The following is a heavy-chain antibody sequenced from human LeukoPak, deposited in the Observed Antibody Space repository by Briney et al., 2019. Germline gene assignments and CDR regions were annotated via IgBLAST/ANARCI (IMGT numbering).Heavy chain of an antibody. CDR2: IKNDGSEE. Sequence: GGSLRLSCAASGFTFSRYWMRWVRQAPGKGLEGVANIKNDGSEEYYVDSVKGRFTISRDNARNSLFLQMNSLTVEDTTVYYCARAIRGSAVDTGDRWGQGTLVTVSS. CDR3: ARAIRGSAVDTGDR. V-gene: IGHV3-7*01. J-gene: IGHJ4*02. D-gene: IGHD3-10*01. CDR1: GFTFSRYW.